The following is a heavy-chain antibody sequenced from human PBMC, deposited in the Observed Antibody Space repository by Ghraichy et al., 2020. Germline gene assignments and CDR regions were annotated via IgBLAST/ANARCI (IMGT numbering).Heavy chain of an antibody. CDR3: GSVFEY. Sequence: LSLTCGVSGFTFKNYWMHWVRQAPGKGLMWVSRIDTDGTGTSYADSVKGRFTISRDNAKNTVYLEMNNLRAEDTAVYYCGSVFEYWGLGTLVTVSS. CDR2: IDTDGTGT. J-gene: IGHJ4*02. CDR1: GFTFKNYW. V-gene: IGHV3-74*01.